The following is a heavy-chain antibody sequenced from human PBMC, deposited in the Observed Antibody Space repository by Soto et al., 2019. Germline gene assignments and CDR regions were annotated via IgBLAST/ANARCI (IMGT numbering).Heavy chain of an antibody. D-gene: IGHD3-22*01. J-gene: IGHJ4*02. CDR1: GGTFSSYA. CDR2: IIPIFGTA. V-gene: IGHV1-69*13. CDR3: AREGYYDSSGLVDY. Sequence: SVKVSCKASGGTFSSYAISWVRQALGQGLEWMGGIIPIFGTANYAQKFQGRVTITADESTSTAYMELSSLRSEDTAVYYCAREGYYDSSGLVDYWHQGTLVTVSS.